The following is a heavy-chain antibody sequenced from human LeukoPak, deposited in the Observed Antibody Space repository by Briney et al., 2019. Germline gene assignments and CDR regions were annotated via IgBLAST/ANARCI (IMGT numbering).Heavy chain of an antibody. J-gene: IGHJ4*02. V-gene: IGHV4-34*01. CDR1: GGSFSGYY. CDR2: INHSGST. Sequence: SETLSLACAGYGGSFSGYYWSWIRQPPGKGLEWIGEINHSGSTNYNPSLKSRVTISVDTSKNQFSLKLSSVTAADTAVYYCARMKRSSGYLYYFDYWGQGTLVTVSS. D-gene: IGHD3-22*01. CDR3: ARMKRSSGYLYYFDY.